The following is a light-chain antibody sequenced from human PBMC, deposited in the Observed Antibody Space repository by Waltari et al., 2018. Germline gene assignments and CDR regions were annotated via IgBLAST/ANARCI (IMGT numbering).Light chain of an antibody. CDR1: QDINSA. V-gene: IGKV1-12*01. J-gene: IGKJ1*01. CDR3: QQGNTFPPT. CDR2: AVS. Sequence: EIQMTQPPSPVSASVGDRVIITCRATQDINSALAWYQQKPGQAPNLLIYAVSSLQSGVPSRFSGSGSGTHFTLTISSLQPEDVATYYCQQGNTFPPTFGLGTRVQI.